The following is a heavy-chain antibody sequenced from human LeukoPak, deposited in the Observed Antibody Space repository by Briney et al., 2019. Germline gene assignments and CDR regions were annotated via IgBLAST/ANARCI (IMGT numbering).Heavy chain of an antibody. CDR2: IRSDGSTK. Sequence: GGSLRLSCAASGFTFSSYGMHWVRQAPGKGLEWVAFIRSDGSTKYYADSVKGRFTISRDNSKNTLYLQMNSLRAEDTAVYYCARGGQFYPYYFDYWGQGTLVTVSS. CDR3: ARGGQFYPYYFDY. D-gene: IGHD2/OR15-2a*01. CDR1: GFTFSSYG. J-gene: IGHJ4*02. V-gene: IGHV3-30*02.